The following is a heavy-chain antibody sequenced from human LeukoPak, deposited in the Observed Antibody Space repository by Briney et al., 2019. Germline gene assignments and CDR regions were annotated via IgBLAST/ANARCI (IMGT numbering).Heavy chain of an antibody. D-gene: IGHD3-9*01. CDR2: IYYSGST. Sequence: SETQSLTCTVSGGSISSYYWSWIRQPPGKGLEWIGYIYYSGSTNYNPSLKSRVTISVDTSKNQFSLKLSSVTAADTAVYYCARGRGTNYDILTGYLRPYYFDYWGQGTLVTVSS. J-gene: IGHJ4*02. V-gene: IGHV4-59*01. CDR1: GGSISSYY. CDR3: ARGRGTNYDILTGYLRPYYFDY.